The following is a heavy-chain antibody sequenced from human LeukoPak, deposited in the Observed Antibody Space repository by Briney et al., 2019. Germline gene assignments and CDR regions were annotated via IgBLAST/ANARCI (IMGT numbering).Heavy chain of an antibody. CDR1: GGSISDYH. D-gene: IGHD5-18*01. J-gene: IGHJ4*02. CDR3: ARVSGGTAMDSFDY. CDR2: VYYSGNI. Sequence: ASETLSLTCTVSGGSISDYHWTWIRQPPGKGLEWIGYVYYSGNINYNPSLKSRVSMSVDTSRAQFSLKLSSVTAADTAVYYCARVSGGTAMDSFDYWGQGNLVTVSS. V-gene: IGHV4-59*01.